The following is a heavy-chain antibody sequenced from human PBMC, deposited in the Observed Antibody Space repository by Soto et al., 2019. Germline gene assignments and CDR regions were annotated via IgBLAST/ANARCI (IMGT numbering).Heavy chain of an antibody. CDR1: GYTFSGYD. Sequence: ASVKLSCKASGYTFSGYDMHWVRQAPGQGHEWMGWINPNSGGTNYAQKFQGCVTMTRDTSISTAYMELSRLRSDDTAFYYCVREDRLVHPNWFATWGQGTLVPVSS. CDR2: INPNSGGT. CDR3: VREDRLVHPNWFAT. J-gene: IGHJ5*02. V-gene: IGHV1-2*04. D-gene: IGHD6-6*01.